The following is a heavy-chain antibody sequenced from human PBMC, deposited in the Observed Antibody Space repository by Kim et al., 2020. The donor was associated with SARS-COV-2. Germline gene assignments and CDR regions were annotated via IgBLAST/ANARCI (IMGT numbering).Heavy chain of an antibody. CDR1: GYTFTSYG. CDR3: ARDPKYYDYVWDLDY. J-gene: IGHJ4*02. V-gene: IGHV1-18*04. D-gene: IGHD3-16*01. Sequence: ASVKVSCKASGYTFTSYGISWVRQAPGQGLEWMGWISAYNGNTNYAQKLQGRVTMTTDTSTSTAYMELRSLRSDDTAVYYCARDPKYYDYVWDLDYWGQGTLVTVSS. CDR2: ISAYNGNT.